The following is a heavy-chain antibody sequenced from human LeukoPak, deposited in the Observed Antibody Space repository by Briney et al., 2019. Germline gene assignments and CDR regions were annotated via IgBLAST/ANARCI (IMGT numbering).Heavy chain of an antibody. D-gene: IGHD3-22*01. CDR3: ARVITMIVVFTGAFDI. Sequence: GSSVKVSCKASGGTFSSYAISWVRQAPGQGLEWMGRIVPILGIANYAQKFQGRVTMTTDTSTSTAYMELRSLRSDDTAVYYCARVITMIVVFTGAFDIWGQGTTVTVSS. CDR1: GGTFSSYA. CDR2: IVPILGIA. V-gene: IGHV1-69*04. J-gene: IGHJ3*02.